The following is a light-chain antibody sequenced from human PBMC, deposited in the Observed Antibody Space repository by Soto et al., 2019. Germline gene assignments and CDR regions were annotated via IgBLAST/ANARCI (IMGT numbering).Light chain of an antibody. CDR1: NFNIGAGYD. Sequence: QSVRTQPPSVSVAPGQRVTISCTGSNFNIGAGYDVHWYQQRPGTAPRLLIYANNNRPSGVPDRFSGAKSGTSASLAITGLQAEDEADYYCQSYDSNLSGSLYVFGTGTKLTVL. CDR3: QSYDSNLSGSLYV. V-gene: IGLV1-40*01. CDR2: ANN. J-gene: IGLJ1*01.